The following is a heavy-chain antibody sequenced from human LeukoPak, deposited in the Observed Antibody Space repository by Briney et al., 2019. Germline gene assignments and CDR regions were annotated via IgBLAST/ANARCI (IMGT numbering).Heavy chain of an antibody. CDR3: ARVHFSSSPYFDY. CDR2: IWYDGSNK. D-gene: IGHD6-6*01. J-gene: IGHJ4*02. CDR1: GFTFSYCG. Sequence: GGSLRLSCAASGFTFSYCGMHWVRQAPGKGLEWVAVIWYDGSNKYYADSVKGRFTISRDNSKNTLYLQMNSLRAEDTAVYYCARVHFSSSPYFDYWGQGTLVTVSS. V-gene: IGHV3-33*01.